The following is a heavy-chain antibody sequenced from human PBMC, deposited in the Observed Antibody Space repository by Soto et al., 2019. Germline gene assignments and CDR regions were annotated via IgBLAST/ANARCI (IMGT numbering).Heavy chain of an antibody. CDR3: DTDLKENGMDL. CDR1: GGTFSGYA. CDR2: IIPIFGTA. J-gene: IGHJ6*02. Sequence: SVKVSCKASGGTFSGYAISWVRQAPGQGLEWMGGIIPIFGTANYAQKFQGRVTITADESTSTAYMELSSLRSEDTAVYYCDTDLKENGMDLWGQGTTVTVSS. V-gene: IGHV1-69*13.